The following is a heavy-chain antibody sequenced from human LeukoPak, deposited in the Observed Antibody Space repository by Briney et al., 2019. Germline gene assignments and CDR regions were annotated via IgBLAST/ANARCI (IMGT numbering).Heavy chain of an antibody. V-gene: IGHV3-74*01. J-gene: IGHJ4*02. CDR3: ARENCGSTSCYWGFDY. Sequence: GGSLRLYCAASGFTFSSYWIHWVRQAPGKGLVWVSRINSDGGTTTYADSVKGRFTISRDNAKNTLYLQMSSLRVEDTAMYYCARENCGSTSCYWGFDYWGLGTLVTVSS. D-gene: IGHD2-2*01. CDR1: GFTFSSYW. CDR2: INSDGGTT.